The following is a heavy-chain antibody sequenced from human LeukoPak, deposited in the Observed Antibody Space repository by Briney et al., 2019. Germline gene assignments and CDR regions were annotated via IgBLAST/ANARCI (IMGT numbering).Heavy chain of an antibody. J-gene: IGHJ6*02. CDR3: AKDGGIAVAGYYYYYYGMDV. CDR1: GFTFSSYA. CDR2: ISGSGGST. Sequence: GGSLRLSCAASGFTFSSYAMSWVRQAPGKGLEWVSAISGSGGSTYYADSVKGRFTISRDNSKNTLYLQMNSLRAEDTAVYYCAKDGGIAVAGYYYYYYGMDVWGQGTTVTVSS. V-gene: IGHV3-23*01. D-gene: IGHD6-19*01.